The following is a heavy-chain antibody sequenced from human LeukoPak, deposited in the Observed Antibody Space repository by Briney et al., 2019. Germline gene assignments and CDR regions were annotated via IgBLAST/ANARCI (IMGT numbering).Heavy chain of an antibody. CDR1: GFSFSPYW. CDR2: IKQDGSEK. V-gene: IGHV3-7*01. J-gene: IGHJ4*02. Sequence: GGSLRLSCAASGFSFSPYWMTWVRQAPGKGLEWVANIKQDGSEKYYVDSVRGRFTISRDNAKNSLYLQMNSLRAGDTAVYYCARGAYYDSSGYYLDYWGQGTLVTVSS. CDR3: ARGAYYDSSGYYLDY. D-gene: IGHD3-22*01.